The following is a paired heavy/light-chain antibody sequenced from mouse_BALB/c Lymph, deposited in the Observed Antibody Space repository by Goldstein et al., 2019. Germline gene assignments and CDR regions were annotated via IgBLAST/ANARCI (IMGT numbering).Heavy chain of an antibody. J-gene: IGHJ3*01. Sequence: EVQLVESGGGLVKPGGSLKLSCAASGFTFSDYYMYWVRQTPEKRLEWVATISDGGSYTYYPDSVKGRFTISRDNAKNNLYLQMSSLKSEDTAMYYCARATMITEAWFAYWGQGTLVTVSA. CDR2: ISDGGSYT. CDR3: ARATMITEAWFAY. D-gene: IGHD2-4*01. CDR1: GFTFSDYY. V-gene: IGHV5-4*02.
Light chain of an antibody. CDR3: HQWSSYHT. Sequence: QIVLTQSPAIMSASLGEEITLTCSASSSVSYMHWYQQKSGTSPKLLIYSTSNLASGVPSRFSGSGSGTFYSLTISSVEAEDAADYYCHQWSSYHTFGGGTKLEIK. J-gene: IGKJ2*01. V-gene: IGKV4-80*01. CDR1: SSVSY. CDR2: STS.